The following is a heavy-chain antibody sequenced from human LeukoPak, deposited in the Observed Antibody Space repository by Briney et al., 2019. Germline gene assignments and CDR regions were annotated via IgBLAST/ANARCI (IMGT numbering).Heavy chain of an antibody. CDR2: ISGSGGST. J-gene: IGHJ4*02. D-gene: IGHD2-2*01. CDR3: AKGGELTLGHCTGISCYVLDY. CDR1: GFTFSSYA. V-gene: IGHV3-23*01. Sequence: GGSLRLSCVASGFTFSSYAMSWVRQAPGKGLEWVSAISGSGGSTYYADSVKGRFTVSRDNSKNVLYLQMSSLRADDTAVYHCAKGGELTLGHCTGISCYVLDYWGQGTLVTVSS.